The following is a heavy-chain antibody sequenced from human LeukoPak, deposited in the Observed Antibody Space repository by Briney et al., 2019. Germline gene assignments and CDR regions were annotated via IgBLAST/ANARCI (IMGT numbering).Heavy chain of an antibody. Sequence: SETLSLTCTVSGGSISSYYWSWIRQPPGKGLEWIGYIYYSGSTNYNPSLKSRVTISVDTSKNQFSLKLSSVTAADTAVYYCARLHVVVAASYYFDYWGQGTLVTVSS. CDR2: IYYSGST. D-gene: IGHD2-15*01. J-gene: IGHJ4*02. V-gene: IGHV4-59*12. CDR3: ARLHVVVAASYYFDY. CDR1: GGSISSYY.